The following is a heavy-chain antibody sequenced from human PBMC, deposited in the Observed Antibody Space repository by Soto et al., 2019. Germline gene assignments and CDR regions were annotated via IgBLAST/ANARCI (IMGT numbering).Heavy chain of an antibody. Sequence: QVQLQESGPGLVKPSQTLSVTCTVSGGSISSGDYYWNWIRQHPGKGLEWIGYIYHSGSTYYNPSLKSRVTISVDTSKNQFSLKVTSVTAADTAVYYCARDVNYSGSVNWFDPWGQGTLVTVSS. CDR1: GGSISSGDYY. J-gene: IGHJ5*02. V-gene: IGHV4-31*03. CDR2: IYHSGST. CDR3: ARDVNYSGSVNWFDP. D-gene: IGHD3-10*01.